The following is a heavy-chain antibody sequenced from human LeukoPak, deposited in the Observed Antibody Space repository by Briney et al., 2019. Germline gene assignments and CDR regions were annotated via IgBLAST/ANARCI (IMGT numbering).Heavy chain of an antibody. J-gene: IGHJ5*02. CDR1: GFTFSSYS. D-gene: IGHD1-7*01. CDR3: ARDLTGTTPNWFDP. V-gene: IGHV3-48*01. Sequence: PGGSLRLXCAASGFTFSSYSMNWVRQAPGKGLEWVSYISSSSSTIYYADSVKGRFTISRDNAKNSLYLQMNSLRAEDTAVYYCARDLTGTTPNWFDPWGQGTLVTVSS. CDR2: ISSSSSTI.